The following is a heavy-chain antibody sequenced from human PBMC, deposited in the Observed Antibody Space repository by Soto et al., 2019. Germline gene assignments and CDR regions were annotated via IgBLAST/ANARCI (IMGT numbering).Heavy chain of an antibody. CDR2: IFYTGPT. V-gene: IGHV4-30-4*01. Sequence: QVQLQESGPGLVKPSQTLSLTCTVSGGSISSADYYWSWIRQPPGRGLEWIGYIFYTGPTYYNPSLKSRLTVSVDTSKNQFSLKLSSVTAADTAVYYCARTPGKWGWFDPWGQGTLVTVSS. CDR3: ARTPGKWGWFDP. CDR1: GGSISSADYY. J-gene: IGHJ5*02. D-gene: IGHD1-26*01.